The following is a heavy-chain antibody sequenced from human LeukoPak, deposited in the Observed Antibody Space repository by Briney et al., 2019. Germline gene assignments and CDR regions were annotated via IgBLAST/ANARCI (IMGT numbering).Heavy chain of an antibody. CDR2: ISYDGSNK. D-gene: IGHD3-22*01. J-gene: IGHJ4*02. V-gene: IGHV3-30*18. CDR1: GFTFSSYG. Sequence: GGSLRLSCAASGFTFSSYGMHWVRQAPGKGLEWVAVISYDGSNKYYADSVKGRFTISRDNSKNTLYLQMNSLRAEDTAVYYCANNYYDSKGSFDYWGQGTLVTVSS. CDR3: ANNYYDSKGSFDY.